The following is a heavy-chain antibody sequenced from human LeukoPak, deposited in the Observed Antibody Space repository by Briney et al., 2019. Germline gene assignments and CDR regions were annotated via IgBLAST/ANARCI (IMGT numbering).Heavy chain of an antibody. V-gene: IGHV3-15*01. CDR2: IKGKTDGGTT. J-gene: IGHJ6*02. D-gene: IGHD2-21*02. Sequence: RGSPRLSCAASGFTFSSYAMSWVRQAPGKGLEWVGRIKGKTDGGTTDYAAPVKGRFTISRDDSKNTLYLQMNRLKTEDAAVYYCTTCSHGDCSLPNQYYYYSMDVWGQGTTVSLSS. CDR3: TTCSHGDCSLPNQYYYYSMDV. CDR1: GFTFSSYA.